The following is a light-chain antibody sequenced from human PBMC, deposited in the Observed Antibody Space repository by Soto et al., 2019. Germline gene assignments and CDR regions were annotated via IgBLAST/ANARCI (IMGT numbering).Light chain of an antibody. CDR2: EGS. V-gene: IGLV2-23*03. CDR1: SSDVGSYRF. J-gene: IGLJ1*01. Sequence: QSVLTQPASVSGSPGQSITISCTGTSSDVGSYRFVSWYQQHPGKAPTLMIYEGSERPSGVSDRFSGSKSGNTASLTISGLQAEDDAYYFCCSCAGGINVFGAGTKVTVL. CDR3: CSCAGGINV.